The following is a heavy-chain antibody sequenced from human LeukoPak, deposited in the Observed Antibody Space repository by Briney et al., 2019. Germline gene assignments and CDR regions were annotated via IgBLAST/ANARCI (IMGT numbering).Heavy chain of an antibody. V-gene: IGHV4-39*01. D-gene: IGHD1-7*01. Sequence: SETLSLTCTVSGGSISSSSFYWGWIRQPPGKGLEWIGNIYYSGSTYSNPSLKSRVTISVDTSKNQFSLKLSSVTAADTAVYYCARTKEYNWNYRYYFDYWGQGTLVTVSS. CDR3: ARTKEYNWNYRYYFDY. CDR2: IYYSGST. J-gene: IGHJ4*02. CDR1: GGSISSSSFY.